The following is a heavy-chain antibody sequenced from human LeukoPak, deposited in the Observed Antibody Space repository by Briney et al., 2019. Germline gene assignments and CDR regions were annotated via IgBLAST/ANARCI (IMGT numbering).Heavy chain of an antibody. D-gene: IGHD3-3*01. Sequence: PSETLSLTCTVSGGSISSYCWSWIRQPAGKGLEWIGRIYTSGSTNYNPSLKSRVTMSVDTSKNQFSLKLSSVTAADTAVYYCARGYYDFWSGYYLNYFDYWGQGTLVTVSS. V-gene: IGHV4-4*07. CDR3: ARGYYDFWSGYYLNYFDY. J-gene: IGHJ4*02. CDR1: GGSISSYC. CDR2: IYTSGST.